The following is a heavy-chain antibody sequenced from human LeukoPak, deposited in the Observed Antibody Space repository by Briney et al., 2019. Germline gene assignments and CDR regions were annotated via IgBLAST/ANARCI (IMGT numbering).Heavy chain of an antibody. V-gene: IGHV1-46*01. Sequence: ASVKVSCKASGYTFTNYYMHWVRQAPGQGLEWMGLIIPDGGGTTYAQKFQGRVTMTRDTSTSTVYMELSSLRSEDTAVYYCARDPGGSGSYPNRYNFDYWGQGALVTVSS. J-gene: IGHJ4*02. CDR3: ARDPGGSGSYPNRYNFDY. D-gene: IGHD3-10*01. CDR1: GYTFTNYY. CDR2: IIPDGGGT.